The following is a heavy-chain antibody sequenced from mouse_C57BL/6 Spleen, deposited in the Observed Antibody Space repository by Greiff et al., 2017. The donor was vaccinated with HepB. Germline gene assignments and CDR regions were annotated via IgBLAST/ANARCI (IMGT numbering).Heavy chain of an antibody. CDR3: ARPGSSFYYFDY. Sequence: QVQLQQPGAELVKPGASVKMSCKASGYTFTSYWITWVKQRPGQGLEWIGDIYPGSGCTNYNEKFKSKATLTVDTSSSTAYMQLSSLTSEDSAVYYCARPGSSFYYFDYWGQGTTLTVSS. V-gene: IGHV1-55*01. J-gene: IGHJ2*01. CDR1: GYTFTSYW. D-gene: IGHD1-1*01. CDR2: IYPGSGCT.